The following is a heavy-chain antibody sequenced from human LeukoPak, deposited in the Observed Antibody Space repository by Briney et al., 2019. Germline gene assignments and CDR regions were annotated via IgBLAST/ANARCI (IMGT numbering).Heavy chain of an antibody. D-gene: IGHD3-10*01. CDR1: GDSVSGSSIA. J-gene: IGHJ3*02. Sequence: SQTLSLTCAISGDSVSGSSIAWNWIRQSPSGGLEWLGRTYYASKRYNDYATSVKSRITVNPDTSKNQFSLQLNSVTPEDTAVYYCAKGRVSAFDIWGQGTMVTVTS. CDR2: TYYASKRYN. CDR3: AKGRVSAFDI. V-gene: IGHV6-1*01.